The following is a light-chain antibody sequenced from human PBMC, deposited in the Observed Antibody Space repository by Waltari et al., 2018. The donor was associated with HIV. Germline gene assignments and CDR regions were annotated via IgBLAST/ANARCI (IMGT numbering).Light chain of an antibody. J-gene: IGLJ2*01. CDR3: CSKSTIYFGVL. V-gene: IGLV2-23*02. CDR2: DVD. CDR1: SDDIGGSNL. Sequence: QSALTQPASVSGPPGQSITISCTGPSDDIGGSNLVSWYQHHPGKAPRLIIFDVDKRPSGISDRFSGSKSGYTASLTISGLRTEDEADYFCCSKSTIYFGVLFGGGTTLTVL.